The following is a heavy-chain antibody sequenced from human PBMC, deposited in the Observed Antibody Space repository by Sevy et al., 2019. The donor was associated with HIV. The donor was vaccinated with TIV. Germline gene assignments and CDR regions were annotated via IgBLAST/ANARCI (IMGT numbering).Heavy chain of an antibody. CDR3: ATGVTIFGVDYYFQH. CDR2: INPNSGDT. CDR1: GNTFTVYF. J-gene: IGHJ1*01. D-gene: IGHD3-3*01. Sequence: ASVKVSCKASGNTFTVYFVYWVRQAPGQGLEWMGWINPNSGDTNYAQNFQGRVTMTSDASISTAYMELSSLTSDDTAVYYCATGVTIFGVDYYFQHWGQGALVTVSS. V-gene: IGHV1-2*02.